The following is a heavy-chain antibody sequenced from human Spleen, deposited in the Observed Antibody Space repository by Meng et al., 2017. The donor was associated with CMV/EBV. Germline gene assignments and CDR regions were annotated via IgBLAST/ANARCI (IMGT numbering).Heavy chain of an antibody. D-gene: IGHD6-19*01. CDR2: IYYSGST. CDR3: ARGLFGTVAGNWFDP. V-gene: IGHV4-61*01. Sequence: GSVSSGSYYWSWIRQPPGKGLEWIGYIYYSGSTNYNPSLKSRVTISVDTSKNQFSLKLSSVTAADTAVYYCARGLFGTVAGNWFDPWGQGTLVTVSS. J-gene: IGHJ5*02. CDR1: GSVSSGSYY.